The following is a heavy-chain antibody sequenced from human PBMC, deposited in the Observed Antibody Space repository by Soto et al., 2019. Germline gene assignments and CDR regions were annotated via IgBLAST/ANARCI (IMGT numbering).Heavy chain of an antibody. J-gene: IGHJ4*02. D-gene: IGHD5-12*01. V-gene: IGHV3-7*05. Sequence: VGLLRLPYAAFGFTFSSYGVSWVSKDTGKGLEWVANIKQDGSEKYYVDSVKGRFTISRDNAKNSLYLQMKSLRAEDMSVYYCARGHRDYDFYYRGKGTLVTGSS. CDR2: IKQDGSEK. CDR3: ARGHRDYDFYY. CDR1: GFTFSSYG.